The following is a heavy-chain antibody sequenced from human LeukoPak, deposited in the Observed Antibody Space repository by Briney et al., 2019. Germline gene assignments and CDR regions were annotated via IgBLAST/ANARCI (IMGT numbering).Heavy chain of an antibody. CDR2: ISYDGSNK. CDR3: ATVGDPLGY. J-gene: IGHJ4*02. D-gene: IGHD1-26*01. CDR1: GFTFSSYG. V-gene: IGHV3-30*19. Sequence: GGSLRLSCAASGFTFSSYGMHWVRQAPGKGLEWVAVISYDGSNKYYADSVKGRFTISRDNSKNTLYLQMNSLRAEDTAVYYCATVGDPLGYWGQGTLVTVSS.